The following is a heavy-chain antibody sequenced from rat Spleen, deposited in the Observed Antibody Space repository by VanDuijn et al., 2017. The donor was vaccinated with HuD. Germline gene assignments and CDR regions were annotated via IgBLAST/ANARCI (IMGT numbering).Heavy chain of an antibody. J-gene: IGHJ2*01. CDR1: GFTFSDYY. CDR2: ISYDGSST. V-gene: IGHV5-29*01. D-gene: IGHD1-7*01. Sequence: EVQLVESDGGLVQPGRSLKLSCAASGFTFSDYYMAWVRQAPTKGLEWVATISYDGSSTYYRDSVKGRFTISRDNAKSTLYLQMDSLRSEDTATYYCARHEYYGSYYFDYWGQGVMVTVSS. CDR3: ARHEYYGSYYFDY.